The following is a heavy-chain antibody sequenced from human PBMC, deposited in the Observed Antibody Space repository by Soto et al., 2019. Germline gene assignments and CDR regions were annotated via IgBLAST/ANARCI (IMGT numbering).Heavy chain of an antibody. D-gene: IGHD6-6*01. CDR2: IIPIFGTA. Sequence: SAVKVSCKASGGTFSSYAISWVRQAPGQGLEWMGGIIPIFGTANYAQKFQGRVTITPDKSTSTAYMELSSLRSDDTAVYYYPRLQYSSSSSKRLDYWGQGTLVPVSS. V-gene: IGHV1-69*06. J-gene: IGHJ4*02. CDR1: GGTFSSYA. CDR3: PRLQYSSSSSKRLDY.